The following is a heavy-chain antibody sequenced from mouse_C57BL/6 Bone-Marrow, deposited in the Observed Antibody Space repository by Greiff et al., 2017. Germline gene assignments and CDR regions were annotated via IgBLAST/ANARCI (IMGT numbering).Heavy chain of an antibody. D-gene: IGHD1-1*01. CDR3: ARRKSLHYYGRSYFDY. CDR1: GYAFSSYW. CDR2: IYPRDGDT. V-gene: IGHV1-80*01. J-gene: IGHJ2*01. Sequence: QVQLQQSGAELVKPGASVKISCKASGYAFSSYWMNWVKQRPGKGLEWIGQIYPRDGDTNYNRKFKGKATVTADKSSSTAYMQLSSLTSEDSAVYVCARRKSLHYYGRSYFDYWGQGTTLTVAA.